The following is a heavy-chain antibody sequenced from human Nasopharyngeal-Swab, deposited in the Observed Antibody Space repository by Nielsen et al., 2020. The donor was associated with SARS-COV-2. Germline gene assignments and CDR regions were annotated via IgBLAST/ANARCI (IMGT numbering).Heavy chain of an antibody. CDR2: INAGNGNT. CDR1: GYTFNSYA. D-gene: IGHD4-17*01. CDR3: ARGIYGDYLDYFDY. Sequence: ASVKVSCKASGYTFNSYAMHWVRQAPGQRLEWMGGINAGNGNTKYSQRFQGRVTITRDISASTAYMELSSLRSEDTAVYYCARGIYGDYLDYFDYWGQGTLVTVSS. V-gene: IGHV1-3*01. J-gene: IGHJ4*02.